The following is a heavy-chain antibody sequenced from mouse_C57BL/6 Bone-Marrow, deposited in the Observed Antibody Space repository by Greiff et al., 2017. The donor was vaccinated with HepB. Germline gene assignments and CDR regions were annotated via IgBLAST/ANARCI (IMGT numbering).Heavy chain of an antibody. J-gene: IGHJ1*03. CDR2: IDPEIGDT. CDR1: GFNIKDDY. V-gene: IGHV14-4*01. Sequence: EVQLQQSGAELVRPGASVKLSCTASGFNIKDDYMHWVKQRPEQGLEWIGWIDPEIGDTEYASKFQGKATITADTSSNTAYLQLSSLTSEDTAVYYCTTSPSTGKDWYFDVWGTGTTVTVSS. CDR3: TTSPSTGKDWYFDV. D-gene: IGHD6-2*01.